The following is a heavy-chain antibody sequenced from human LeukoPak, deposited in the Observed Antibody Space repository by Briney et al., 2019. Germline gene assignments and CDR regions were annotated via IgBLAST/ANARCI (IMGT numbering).Heavy chain of an antibody. CDR3: ARAPIHRGSLVVPASNWFDP. CDR2: IYYSGST. V-gene: IGHV4-59*01. D-gene: IGHD2-2*01. J-gene: IGHJ5*02. Sequence: SETLSLTCTVSGGSISSYYWSWIRQPPGKGLEWIGYIYYSGSTNYNPSLKSRVTISVETSKNQFSLKLRSVAAADTAVYYCARAPIHRGSLVVPASNWFDPWGQGTLVTVSS. CDR1: GGSISSYY.